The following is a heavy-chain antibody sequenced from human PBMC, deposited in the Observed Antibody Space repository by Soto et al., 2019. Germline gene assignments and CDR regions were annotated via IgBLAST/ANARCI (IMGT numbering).Heavy chain of an antibody. J-gene: IGHJ3*02. CDR1: GFSLSTSGVG. CDR2: IYWDDDK. V-gene: IGHV2-5*02. D-gene: IGHD3-9*01. Sequence: QITLKESGPTLVKPTQTLTLTCTFSGFSLSTSGVGVGWIRQPPGKALEWLALIYWDDDKRYSPSLKSRLTITKDTSKNQVVLTMTNMDPVDTATYYFAHRLMNYDILTGYYPHDAFDIWGQGTMVTVSS. CDR3: AHRLMNYDILTGYYPHDAFDI.